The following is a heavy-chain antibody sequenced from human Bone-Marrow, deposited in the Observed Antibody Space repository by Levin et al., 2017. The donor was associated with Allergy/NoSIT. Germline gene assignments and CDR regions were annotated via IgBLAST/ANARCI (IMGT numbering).Heavy chain of an antibody. CDR3: ARVRDGYKFGDYCFDS. V-gene: IGHV4-59*08. D-gene: IGHD5-24*01. J-gene: IGHJ4*02. Sequence: SQTLSLTCIVSRGSINSSHWSWIRQPPRKGLEWIGYTYYSGTTNYNRSLKSRVTISEDTSKNQFSLKLDSVTAADTAVYYCARVRDGYKFGDYCFDSWGQGTLVIVSS. CDR1: RGSINSSH. CDR2: TYYSGTT.